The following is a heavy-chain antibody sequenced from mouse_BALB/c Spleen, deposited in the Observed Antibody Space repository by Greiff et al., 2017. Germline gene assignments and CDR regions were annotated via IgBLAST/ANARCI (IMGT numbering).Heavy chain of an antibody. V-gene: IGHV2-9*02. CDR3: ARDRFNYYGSSPFAY. J-gene: IGHJ3*01. CDR1: GFSLTSYG. CDR2: IWAGGST. Sequence: VKVVESGPGLVAPSQSLSITCTVSGFSLTSYGVHWVRQPPGKGLEWLGVIWAGGSTNYNSALMSRLSISKDNSKSQVFLKMNSLQTDDTAMYYCARDRFNYYGSSPFAYWGQGTLVTVSA. D-gene: IGHD1-1*01.